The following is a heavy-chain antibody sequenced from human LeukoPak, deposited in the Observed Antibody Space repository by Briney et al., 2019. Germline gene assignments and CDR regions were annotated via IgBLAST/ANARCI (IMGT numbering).Heavy chain of an antibody. CDR1: GFTFSSYA. J-gene: IGHJ4*02. CDR3: AKAGYSYGIPFFDY. V-gene: IGHV3-23*01. CDR2: TSGSGGSS. Sequence: PGGSLRLSCAASGFTFSSYAMIWVRQAPGKGLEWVSTTSGSGGSSYYADSVKGRFTISGDNSKNTLYLQMNSLRAEDTAVYYCAKAGYSYGIPFFDYWGQGTLVTVSS. D-gene: IGHD5-18*01.